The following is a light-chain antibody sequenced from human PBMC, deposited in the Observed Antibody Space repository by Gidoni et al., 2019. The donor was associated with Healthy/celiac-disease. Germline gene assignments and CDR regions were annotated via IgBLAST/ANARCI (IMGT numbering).Light chain of an antibody. J-gene: IGLJ1*01. CDR3: QAWDSSTLDV. CDR1: KLGDKY. CDR2: QDS. Sequence: SYQLTQPPSVPVSPGQTASITCSGDKLGDKYACWYQQKPGKSPVLVIYQDSKRPSGIPERFSGSNAGNTATLTISGTQAMDEADYYCQAWDSSTLDVFGTGTKVTVL. V-gene: IGLV3-1*01.